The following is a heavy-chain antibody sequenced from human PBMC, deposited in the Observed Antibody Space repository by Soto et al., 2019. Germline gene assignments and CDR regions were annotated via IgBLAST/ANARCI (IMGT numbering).Heavy chain of an antibody. Sequence: VQLVESGGGLVKPGGSLRLSCAASGFTFSDYYMSWIRQAPGKGLEWVSYISSSSSYTNYADSVKGRFTISRDNAKNSLYLQMNSLRAEDTAVYYCARDRNYYDSSGYYESYWYFDLWGRGTLVTVSS. J-gene: IGHJ2*01. CDR1: GFTFSDYY. CDR3: ARDRNYYDSSGYYESYWYFDL. D-gene: IGHD3-22*01. V-gene: IGHV3-11*06. CDR2: ISSSSSYT.